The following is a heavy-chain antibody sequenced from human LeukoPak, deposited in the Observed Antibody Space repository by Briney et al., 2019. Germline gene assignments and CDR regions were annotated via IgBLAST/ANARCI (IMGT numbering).Heavy chain of an antibody. CDR3: ATISDLLYYFDS. V-gene: IGHV3-66*01. CDR2: IYTGGKS. CDR1: GFTVSSNY. Sequence: PGGSLRLSCAASGFTVSSNYMSWVRQAPGKGLEWVSLIYTGGKSYYADSVKGRFTLSRDNSKNTVYLQMTSLRVKDTAMYYCATISDLLYYFDSWGQGTLVTVSS. J-gene: IGHJ4*02.